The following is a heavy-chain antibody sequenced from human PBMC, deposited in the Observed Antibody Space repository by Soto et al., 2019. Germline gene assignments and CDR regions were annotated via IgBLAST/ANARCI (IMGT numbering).Heavy chain of an antibody. D-gene: IGHD1-26*01. J-gene: IGHJ4*02. CDR1: GFTFSSYA. V-gene: IGHV3-30-3*01. CDR3: ASFSGSYLDESLYYFDY. CDR2: ISYDGSNK. Sequence: QVQLVESGGGVVQPGRSLRLSCAASGFTFSSYAMHWVRQAPGKGLEWVAVISYDGSNKYYADSVKGRFTISRDNSKNTLYLQMNSLRAEDTAVYYCASFSGSYLDESLYYFDYWGQGTLVTVSS.